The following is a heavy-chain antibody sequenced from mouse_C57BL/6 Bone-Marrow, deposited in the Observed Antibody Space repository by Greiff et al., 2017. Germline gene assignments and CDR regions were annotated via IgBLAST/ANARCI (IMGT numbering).Heavy chain of an antibody. CDR2: IDPETGGT. CDR3: TRGGEAGVI. V-gene: IGHV1-15*01. J-gene: IGHJ4*01. D-gene: IGHD2-13*01. CDR1: GYTFTDYE. Sequence: QVQLQQPGAELVKPGASVKLSCKASGYTFTDYEMHWVKQTPVHGLEWIGAIDPETGGTAYNQKFKGKAILTADKSSSTAYMELRSLTSEDSAVYYCTRGGEAGVIWGQGTSVTVSS.